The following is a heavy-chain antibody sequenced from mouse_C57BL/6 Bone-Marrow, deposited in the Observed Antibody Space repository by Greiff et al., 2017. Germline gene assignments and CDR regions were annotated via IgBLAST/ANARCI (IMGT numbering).Heavy chain of an antibody. V-gene: IGHV1-69*01. CDR3: ARESNWDYFDY. Sequence: QVLLQQPGADLVMPGASVKLSCKASGYTFTSYWMHWVQQRPGQGLEWIGEIDPSDSYTNYTQTVKGKSTLTVDTASSTAYMQLSSLTSEDSAVYYCARESNWDYFDYWGQGTTLTVAA. J-gene: IGHJ2*01. CDR1: GYTFTSYW. CDR2: IDPSDSYT. D-gene: IGHD4-1*01.